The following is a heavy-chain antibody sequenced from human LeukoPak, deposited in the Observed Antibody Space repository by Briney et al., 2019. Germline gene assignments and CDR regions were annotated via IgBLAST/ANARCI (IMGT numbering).Heavy chain of an antibody. D-gene: IGHD5-12*01. CDR3: AREGNSVASPFDY. CDR2: INPNIDRT. CDR1: GYTFADYY. J-gene: IGHJ4*02. V-gene: IGHV1-2*02. Sequence: ASVKVSCKASGYTFADYYLHWVRQAPGQGLEWMGWINPNIDRTNYAQKFQGRVTMTWDTSISTAYVELSSLRSDDTAIYYCAREGNSVASPFDYWGQGTLVTVSS.